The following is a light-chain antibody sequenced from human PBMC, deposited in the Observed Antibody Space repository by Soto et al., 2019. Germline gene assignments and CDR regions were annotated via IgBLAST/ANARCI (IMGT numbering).Light chain of an antibody. Sequence: DIQMTQSPSSLSASVGDRVIITCRASQSISSYLNWYQQKPGMAPKLLIYAASSLLSGVPSRFSGSVSGTYFSLTIRGLQPEDFATYYCQQSYSMRLTFGGGTKVEIK. CDR3: QQSYSMRLT. J-gene: IGKJ4*01. CDR1: QSISSY. V-gene: IGKV1-39*01. CDR2: AAS.